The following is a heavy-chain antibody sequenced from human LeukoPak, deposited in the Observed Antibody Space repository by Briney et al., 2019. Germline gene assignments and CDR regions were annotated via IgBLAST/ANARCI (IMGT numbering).Heavy chain of an antibody. Sequence: PGRSLRLSCAASGFTFSSHAMNWVRQAPGKGLEWVAVISYDGSNKYYVDSVKGRFTISRDNVKNSLYLQMNSLRAEDTAVYYCARGRDSSSSYPGYWGQGTLVTVSS. CDR1: GFTFSSHA. J-gene: IGHJ4*02. CDR3: ARGRDSSSSYPGY. V-gene: IGHV3-30*04. D-gene: IGHD6-6*01. CDR2: ISYDGSNK.